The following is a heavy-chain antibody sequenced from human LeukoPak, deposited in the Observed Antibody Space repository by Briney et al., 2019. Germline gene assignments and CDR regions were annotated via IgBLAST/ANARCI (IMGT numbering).Heavy chain of an antibody. CDR3: ARERHLYYDYVWGSYRYFDY. CDR1: GFTVSSNY. CDR2: IYSGGST. J-gene: IGHJ4*02. V-gene: IGHV3-66*01. Sequence: GGSLRLSCAGSGFTVSSNYMSWVRQAPGKGLEWVSVIYSGGSTYYADSVKGRFTISRDNSKNTLYLQMNSLRAEDTAVYYCARERHLYYDYVWGSYRYFDYWGQGTPVTVSS. D-gene: IGHD3-16*02.